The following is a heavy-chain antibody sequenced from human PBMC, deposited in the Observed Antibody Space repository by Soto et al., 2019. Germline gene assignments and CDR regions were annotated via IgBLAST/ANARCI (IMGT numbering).Heavy chain of an antibody. CDR1: GFTFSDYY. D-gene: IGHD5-12*01. CDR3: ARLRWLQLGDDFNI. Sequence: GGSLRLSCAASGFTFSDYYMSWIRQAPGKGLEWVSYISSSGSTKDYADSVKGRFTSSRDNAKNSLYRQMNSLRAVDTAVYYCARLRWLQLGDDFNIWGQGTMVTVAS. V-gene: IGHV3-11*01. J-gene: IGHJ3*02. CDR2: ISSSGSTK.